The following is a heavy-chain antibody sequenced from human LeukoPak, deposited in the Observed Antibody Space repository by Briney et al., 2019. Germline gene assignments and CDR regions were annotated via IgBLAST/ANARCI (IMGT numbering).Heavy chain of an antibody. CDR1: GYTFTSYG. V-gene: IGHV1-18*01. D-gene: IGHD3-10*01. J-gene: IGHJ4*02. CDR3: ARESHVTREDY. CDR2: ISANDGNT. Sequence: ASVRVSCKASGYTFTSYGISWVRQAPGQGLEWMGWISANDGNTDYPQKLQGRVTMTTDTSTSTAYMELRSLRSDDTAVYYCARESHVTREDYWGQGTLVTVSS.